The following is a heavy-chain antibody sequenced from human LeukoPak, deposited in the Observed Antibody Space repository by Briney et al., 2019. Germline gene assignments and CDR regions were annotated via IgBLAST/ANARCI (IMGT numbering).Heavy chain of an antibody. CDR1: GGSISSSSYY. J-gene: IGHJ5*02. Sequence: PSETLSLTCTVSGGSISSSSYYWGWIRQPPGKGLEWIGSIYYSGSIYYNPSLKSRVTISVNKSKNQFSLKLSSVTAADTAVYYCARQSYGSGSLNWFDPWGQGTLVTVSS. V-gene: IGHV4-39*01. CDR3: ARQSYGSGSLNWFDP. CDR2: IYYSGSI. D-gene: IGHD3-10*01.